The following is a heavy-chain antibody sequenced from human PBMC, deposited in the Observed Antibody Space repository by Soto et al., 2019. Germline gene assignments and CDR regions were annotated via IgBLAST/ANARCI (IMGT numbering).Heavy chain of an antibody. CDR2: IIPILDIA. Sequence: QVQLVQSGAEVKKPGSSVKVSCKASGDTFSSYTISWVRQAPGQGLEWMGRIIPILDIANYAQKFQGRVTITADKSTSTAYMELSSLRSEDTAVYYCAAGGHGAFDIWGQGTMVTVSP. J-gene: IGHJ3*02. CDR3: AAGGHGAFDI. V-gene: IGHV1-69*02. D-gene: IGHD1-26*01. CDR1: GDTFSSYT.